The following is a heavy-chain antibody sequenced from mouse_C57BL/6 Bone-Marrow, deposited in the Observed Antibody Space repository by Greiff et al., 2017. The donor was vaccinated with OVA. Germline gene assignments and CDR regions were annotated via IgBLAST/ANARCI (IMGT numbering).Heavy chain of an antibody. CDR1: GYSITSGYY. CDR3: ASYYYGSPVYFDY. J-gene: IGHJ2*01. Sequence: EVKLQESGPGLVKPSQSLSLTCSVTGYSITSGYYWNWIRQFPGNKLEWMGYISYDGSNNYNPSLKNRISITRDTSKNQFFLKLNSVTTEDTATYYCASYYYGSPVYFDYWGQGTTLTVSS. V-gene: IGHV3-6*01. CDR2: ISYDGSN. D-gene: IGHD1-1*01.